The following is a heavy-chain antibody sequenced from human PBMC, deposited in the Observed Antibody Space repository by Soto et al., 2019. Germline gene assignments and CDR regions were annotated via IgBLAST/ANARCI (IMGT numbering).Heavy chain of an antibody. CDR3: AKVGPSYYYGMDV. V-gene: IGHV3-23*01. D-gene: IGHD1-26*01. J-gene: IGHJ6*02. CDR1: GLDFSSEV. CDR2: ISGSGRTI. Sequence: VGSLRLSCAASGLDFSSEVMCWVRQAPGKGLEWVSSISGSGRTIYHADSMRGRFAISRDNSKNSLYLQLNNLRVDDTAVYYCAKVGPSYYYGMDVWGQGTTVTVSS.